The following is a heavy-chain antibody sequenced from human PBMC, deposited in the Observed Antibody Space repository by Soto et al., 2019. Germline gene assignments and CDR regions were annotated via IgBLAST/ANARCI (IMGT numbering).Heavy chain of an antibody. CDR3: ARSGDNYNVLDY. J-gene: IGHJ4*02. D-gene: IGHD3-10*02. CDR1: GFTFSNYY. Sequence: GGFLRLSCEGSGFTFSNYYMSWIRQAPGRGLEWISYSSNSGTFTRYSDSVKGRFSISRDNTKNFLYLQMNSLRAEDTAVYYCARSGDNYNVLDYWGQGTPVTVSS. V-gene: IGHV3-11*06. CDR2: SSNSGTFT.